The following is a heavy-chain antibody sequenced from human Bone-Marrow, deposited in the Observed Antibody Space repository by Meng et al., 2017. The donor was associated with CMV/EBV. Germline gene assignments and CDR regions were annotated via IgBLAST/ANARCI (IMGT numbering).Heavy chain of an antibody. V-gene: IGHV3-30*02. CDR1: GFAFSSYG. D-gene: IGHD2-15*01. CDR3: AKNRSPSKLPSGSPLW. J-gene: IGHJ4*02. Sequence: GESLKISCAASGFAFSSYGIHWVRQAPGKGLEWVAFIRYDGSNKYYADSVKGRFTISRDNSKNTLYLQMNSLRTEDTAVYYCAKNRSPSKLPSGSPLWWGQGTRVTVSS. CDR2: IRYDGSNK.